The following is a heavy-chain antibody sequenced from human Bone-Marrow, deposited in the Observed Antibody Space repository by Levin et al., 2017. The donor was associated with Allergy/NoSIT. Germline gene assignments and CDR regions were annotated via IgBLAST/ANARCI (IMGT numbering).Heavy chain of an antibody. CDR2: IKSKTDGGAT. Sequence: SCAASGFSFTNAWMTWVRQAPGKGLEWVARIKSKTDGGATDYAAPVKGRFTISRDDSKNTLYLQMNSLKTEDTAVYYCTTKYQRWGQGTLVTVSS. V-gene: IGHV3-15*01. D-gene: IGHD2-2*01. CDR3: TTKYQR. J-gene: IGHJ4*02. CDR1: GFSFTNAW.